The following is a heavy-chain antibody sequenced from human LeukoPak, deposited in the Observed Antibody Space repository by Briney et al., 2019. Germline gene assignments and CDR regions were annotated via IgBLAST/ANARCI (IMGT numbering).Heavy chain of an antibody. D-gene: IGHD6-19*01. V-gene: IGHV1-69*13. J-gene: IGHJ5*02. CDR3: ARRVAVAGTPYFWFDP. CDR1: GGTFSSYA. Sequence: ASVKVSCKASGGTFSSYAISWVRQAPGQGLEWMGGIIPIFGTANYAQKFQGRVTITADESTSTAYMELSSLRSEETAVYYCARRVAVAGTPYFWFDPWGQGTLVTVSS. CDR2: IIPIFGTA.